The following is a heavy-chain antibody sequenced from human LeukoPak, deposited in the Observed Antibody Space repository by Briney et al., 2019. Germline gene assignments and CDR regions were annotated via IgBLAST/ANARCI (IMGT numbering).Heavy chain of an antibody. J-gene: IGHJ4*02. V-gene: IGHV3-23*01. D-gene: IGHD3-3*01. CDR1: GFTFSSYA. Sequence: GGSLRLSCAASGFTFSSYAMSWVRQAPGKGLEWVSAISGSCGSTYYADSVKGRFTISRDNSKNTLYLQMNSLRAEDTAVYYCATHWGDFWSGYYSYWGQGTLVTVSS. CDR2: ISGSCGST. CDR3: ATHWGDFWSGYYSY.